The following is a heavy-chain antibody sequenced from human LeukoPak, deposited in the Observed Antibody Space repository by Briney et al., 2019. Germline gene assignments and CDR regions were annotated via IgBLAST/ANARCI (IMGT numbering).Heavy chain of an antibody. CDR3: ARADFWSAQTYKPDAFDI. Sequence: ASVKVSCKASGYTFTSYDINWVRQATGQGLEWMRWMNPNSGNTGYAQKFQGRVTITRNTSISTAYMELSSLRSEDTAVYYCARADFWSAQTYKPDAFDIWGQGTLVTVSS. J-gene: IGHJ3*02. D-gene: IGHD3-3*01. CDR1: GYTFTSYD. V-gene: IGHV1-8*03. CDR2: MNPNSGNT.